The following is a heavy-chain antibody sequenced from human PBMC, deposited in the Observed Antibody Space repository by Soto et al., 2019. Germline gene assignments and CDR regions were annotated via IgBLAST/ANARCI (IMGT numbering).Heavy chain of an antibody. Sequence: QVHLQQWGAGLLKPSETLSLTCAVYGGSFSGYYWSWIRQPPGKGLEWIGEINHSGSTNYNPSLKNRVTISVDTSKNQFSLKLSSVTAADTAVYFCANTYYNLWSGLYRGYYFDYWGQGTLVSVSS. D-gene: IGHD3-3*01. J-gene: IGHJ4*02. CDR1: GGSFSGYY. CDR2: INHSGST. CDR3: ANTYYNLWSGLYRGYYFDY. V-gene: IGHV4-34*01.